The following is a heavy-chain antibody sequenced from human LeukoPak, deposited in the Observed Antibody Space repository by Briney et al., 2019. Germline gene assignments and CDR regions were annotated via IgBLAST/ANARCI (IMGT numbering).Heavy chain of an antibody. CDR1: GYFVSSGYY. CDR2: IYNTGST. V-gene: IGHV4-38-2*01. Sequence: PSETLSLTCGVSGYFVSSGYYWGWLRQPPGKGLEGIGNIYNTGSTYYNPSLKSRVTISVDTSNNQFSLKLSSVTSADTAVYYCASRTTVTNALSFDYWGQGSLVIVSS. CDR3: ASRTTVTNALSFDY. D-gene: IGHD4-11*01. J-gene: IGHJ4*02.